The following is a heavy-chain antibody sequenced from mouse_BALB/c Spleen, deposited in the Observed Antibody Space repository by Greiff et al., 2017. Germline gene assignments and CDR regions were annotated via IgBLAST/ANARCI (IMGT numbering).Heavy chain of an antibody. V-gene: IGHV1-69*02. CDR3: TRYSSFYAMDY. CDR1: GYTFTSYW. CDR2: IYPSDSYT. J-gene: IGHJ4*01. Sequence: VQLQQPGAELVRPGASVKLSCKASGYTFTSYWINWVKQRPGQGLEWIGNIYPSDSYTNYNQKFKDKATLTVDKSSSTAYMQLSSPTSEDSAVYYCTRYSSFYAMDYWGQGTSVTVSS.